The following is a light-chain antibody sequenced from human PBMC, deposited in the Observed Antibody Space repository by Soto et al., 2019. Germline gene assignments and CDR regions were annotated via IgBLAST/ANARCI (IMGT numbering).Light chain of an antibody. CDR1: QSVSNNY. V-gene: IGKV3D-20*02. CDR2: GAS. J-gene: IGKJ5*01. CDR3: QQRSNWPPIT. Sequence: EIVMTQSPATLSVSPGERATLSCRTSQSVSNNYLAWYQQKPGQAPRLLICGASSRATGIPARFSGSGSGTDFTLTISSLEPEDFAVYYCQQRSNWPPITFGQGTRLEIK.